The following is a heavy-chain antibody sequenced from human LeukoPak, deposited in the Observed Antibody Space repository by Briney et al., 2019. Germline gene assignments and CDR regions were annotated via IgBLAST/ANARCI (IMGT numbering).Heavy chain of an antibody. V-gene: IGHV3-20*04. CDR1: GFTFDDYG. Sequence: GGSLRLSCAASGFTFDDYGMSWVRQAPGKGLEWVSGINWNGGSTGYADSVKGRFTISRDNAKNSLYLQMNSLRAEDTALYYCARVLGCTNCVCPYYYYYYMDVWGKGTTVTVSS. J-gene: IGHJ6*03. CDR2: INWNGGST. D-gene: IGHD2-8*01. CDR3: ARVLGCTNCVCPYYYYYYMDV.